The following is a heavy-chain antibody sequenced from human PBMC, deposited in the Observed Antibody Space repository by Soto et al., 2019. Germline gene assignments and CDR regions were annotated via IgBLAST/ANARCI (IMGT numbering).Heavy chain of an antibody. Sequence: EVQLVESGGGLVKPGGSLRLSCAASGFTFSSYSMNWVRQAPGKGLEWVSSISSSSSYIYYADSVKGRFTISRDNAKKSLYLQMNSLRAEDTAVYYCASHYCSSTSCYDYWGQGTLVTVSS. V-gene: IGHV3-21*01. D-gene: IGHD2-2*01. CDR1: GFTFSSYS. CDR3: ASHYCSSTSCYDY. CDR2: ISSSSSYI. J-gene: IGHJ4*02.